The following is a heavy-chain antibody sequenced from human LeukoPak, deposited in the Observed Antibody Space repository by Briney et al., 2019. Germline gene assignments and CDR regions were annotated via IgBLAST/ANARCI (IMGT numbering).Heavy chain of an antibody. D-gene: IGHD3-22*01. J-gene: IGHJ5*02. CDR2: IWYDGSNK. V-gene: IGHV3-33*01. CDR3: ARYYDSSGYMWFDP. CDR1: GFTFSSYG. Sequence: GGSLRPSCAASGFTFSSYGMHWVRQATGKGLEWVAVIWYDGSNKYYADSVKGRFTISRDNSKNTLYLQMNSLRAEDTAVYYCARYYDSSGYMWFDPWGQGTLVTVSS.